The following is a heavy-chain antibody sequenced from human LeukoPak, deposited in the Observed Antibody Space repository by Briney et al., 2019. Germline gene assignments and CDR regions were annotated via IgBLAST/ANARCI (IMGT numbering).Heavy chain of an antibody. CDR3: ARDPGANMVRGVIITGAFDI. V-gene: IGHV4-39*07. CDR1: GGSISSSSYY. Sequence: SETLSLTCTVSGGSISSSSYYWGWIRQPPGKGLEWIGSIYYSGSTYYNPSLKSRVTISVDTSKNQFSLKLSSVTAADTAVYYCARDPGANMVRGVIITGAFDIWGQGTMVTVSS. CDR2: IYYSGST. D-gene: IGHD3-10*01. J-gene: IGHJ3*02.